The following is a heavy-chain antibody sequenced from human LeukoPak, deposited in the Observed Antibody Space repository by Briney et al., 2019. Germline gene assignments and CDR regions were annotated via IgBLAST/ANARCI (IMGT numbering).Heavy chain of an antibody. J-gene: IGHJ4*02. CDR1: GGSISSYY. D-gene: IGHD3-22*01. Sequence: SESLSLTCTVSGGSISSYYWSWIRQPPGKGLEWIGYIYYSGSTNYNPSLKSRVTISVDTSKNQFSLKLNPVSAADTAVYYCARGLGYYDSSVGYWGQGTLVTVSS. CDR3: ARGLGYYDSSVGY. CDR2: IYYSGST. V-gene: IGHV4-59*01.